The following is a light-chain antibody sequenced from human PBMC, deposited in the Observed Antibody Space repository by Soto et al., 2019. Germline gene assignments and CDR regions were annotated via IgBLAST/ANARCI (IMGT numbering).Light chain of an antibody. CDR2: DAS. CDR1: QSVSSGY. J-gene: IGKJ5*01. Sequence: EIVLTQPPGTLSLSPRERATLSCRASQSVSSGYLAWYQQKPGQAPRLLIYDASIRATGIPDRFSGSGSGTDFTLTISRLEPEDFAVYYCQQYGSSPITFGQGTRLDIK. CDR3: QQYGSSPIT. V-gene: IGKV3-20*01.